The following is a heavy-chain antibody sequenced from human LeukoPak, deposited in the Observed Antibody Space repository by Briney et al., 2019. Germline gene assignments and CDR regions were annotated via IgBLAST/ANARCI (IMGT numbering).Heavy chain of an antibody. Sequence: SETLSLTCTVSGGSISSGDYYWSWIRQPPGKGLEWIGYIYYGGSTYYNPSLKSRVTISVDTSKNQFSLKLSSVTAADTAVYYCARVGGTNYYYYGMDVWGQGTTVTVSS. V-gene: IGHV4-30-4*02. J-gene: IGHJ6*02. CDR1: GGSISSGDYY. D-gene: IGHD1-1*01. CDR3: ARVGGTNYYYYGMDV. CDR2: IYYGGST.